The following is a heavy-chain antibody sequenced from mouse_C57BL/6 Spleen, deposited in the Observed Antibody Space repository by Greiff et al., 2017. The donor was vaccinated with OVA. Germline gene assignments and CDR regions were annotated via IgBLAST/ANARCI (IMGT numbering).Heavy chain of an antibody. J-gene: IGHJ3*01. CDR2: ISYDGSN. CDR1: GYSITSGYY. Sequence: EVQVVESGPGLVKPSQSLSLTCSVTGYSITSGYYWNWIRQFPGNKLEWMGYISYDGSNNYNPSLKNRISITRDTSKNQFFLKLNSVTTEDTATYYCARDNGAWFAYWGQGTLVTVSA. CDR3: ARDNGAWFAY. V-gene: IGHV3-6*01.